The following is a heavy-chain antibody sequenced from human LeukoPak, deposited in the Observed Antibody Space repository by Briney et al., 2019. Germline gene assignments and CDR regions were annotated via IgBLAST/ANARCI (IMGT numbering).Heavy chain of an antibody. V-gene: IGHV3-33*08. CDR1: GFTFRNFV. D-gene: IGHD1-26*01. J-gene: IGHJ5*02. CDR3: ARQGGLGAYAAGSWFDP. Sequence: GGSLRLSCAASGFTFRNFVMNWVRRAPGKGLEWVAVIWYEGTNIYYADSVKGRFTISRDSSKNTLYLQMNSLRAEDTATYYCARQGGLGAYAAGSWFDPWGQGTLVTVSS. CDR2: IWYEGTNI.